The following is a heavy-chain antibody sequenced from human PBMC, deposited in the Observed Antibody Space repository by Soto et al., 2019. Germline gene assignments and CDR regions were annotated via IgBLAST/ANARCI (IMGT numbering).Heavy chain of an antibody. CDR2: IYSGSST. CDR3: ARDFYGDYFDY. J-gene: IGHJ4*02. D-gene: IGHD4-17*01. CDR1: GFTVSSDY. V-gene: IGHV3-53*02. Sequence: EVQLVETGGGLIQPGGSLRLSCAASGFTVSSDYMSWVRQAPGKGLEWVSLIYSGSSTFYADSVKGRFTISRDNSKNTLYLQMNSQRAEDTAVYYCARDFYGDYFDYWGQGTLVTVSS.